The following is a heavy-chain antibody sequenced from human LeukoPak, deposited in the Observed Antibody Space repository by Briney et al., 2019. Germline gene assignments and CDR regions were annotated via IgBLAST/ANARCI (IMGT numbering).Heavy chain of an antibody. CDR1: GGSISSYL. V-gene: IGHV4-59*08. J-gene: IGHJ4*02. CDR3: ARRNYGDYDHYFDY. Sequence: PSETLSLTCTVSGGSISSYLWSWIRQPPGKGLEWIGYTSYSGSTNYNPSLKSRVTISVDTSRKQFSLKLSSVTAADTAVYYCARRNYGDYDHYFDYWGQGTLVTVSS. CDR2: TSYSGST. D-gene: IGHD5-12*01.